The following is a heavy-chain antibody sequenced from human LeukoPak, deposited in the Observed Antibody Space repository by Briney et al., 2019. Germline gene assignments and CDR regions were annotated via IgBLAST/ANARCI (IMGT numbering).Heavy chain of an antibody. V-gene: IGHV3-23*01. CDR3: AKIPHPSYYFDY. Sequence: GGSLRLSCATSGFTYNTYVMGWVRRAPGKGLEWVSAISGSGGNTYYADSVKGRFTISRDNSKNTLYLHVNGLRAEDTAVYYCAKIPHPSYYFDYWGQGAVVTVSS. J-gene: IGHJ4*02. CDR2: ISGSGGNT. CDR1: GFTYNTYV.